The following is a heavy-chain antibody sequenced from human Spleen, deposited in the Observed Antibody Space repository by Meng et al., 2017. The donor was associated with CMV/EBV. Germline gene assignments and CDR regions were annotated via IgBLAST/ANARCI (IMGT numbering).Heavy chain of an antibody. V-gene: IGHV1-2*02. CDR2: INPNSGST. CDR3: ARGLIVVVPAPYALDV. Sequence: ASVKVSCKASAYTFTGYYMHWVRQAPGQGLEWMGYINPNSGSTNYAQKFQGRVTMTRDTSISTAYMELSRLRSDDTAVYYCARGLIVVVPAPYALDVWGQGTTVTVSS. D-gene: IGHD2-2*01. CDR1: AYTFTGYY. J-gene: IGHJ6*02.